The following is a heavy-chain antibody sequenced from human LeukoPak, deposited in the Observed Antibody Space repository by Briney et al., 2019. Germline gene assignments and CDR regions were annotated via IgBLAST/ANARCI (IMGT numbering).Heavy chain of an antibody. CDR1: GYSFTTFA. J-gene: IGHJ3*02. CDR2: INTNTGNP. CDR3: AREILRFDI. Sequence: GASVTVSCKASGYSFTTFAMNWVRQAPGQGLEWMGWINTNTGNPTYAQGFTGRFVFSLDSSVSTAYLQISNLMPEDTAKYYCAREILRFDIWGQGTMVTVSS. V-gene: IGHV7-4-1*02.